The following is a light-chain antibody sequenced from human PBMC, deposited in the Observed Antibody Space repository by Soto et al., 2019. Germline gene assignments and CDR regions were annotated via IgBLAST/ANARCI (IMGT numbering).Light chain of an antibody. J-gene: IGKJ1*01. CDR3: QQRSNSWT. Sequence: EIVLTQSPATLSLSPGERATLSCRASQSVSRYLAWYQQKPGQAPRLLIYDASNRATGIPARFSGSGSGTDFTLTISSLVPEDFAVYYCQQRSNSWTFGQGTKVEIK. CDR2: DAS. CDR1: QSVSRY. V-gene: IGKV3-11*01.